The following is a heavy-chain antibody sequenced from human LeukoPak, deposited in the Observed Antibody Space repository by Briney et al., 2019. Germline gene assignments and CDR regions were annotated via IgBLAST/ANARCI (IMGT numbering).Heavy chain of an antibody. J-gene: IGHJ4*02. D-gene: IGHD5-18*01. V-gene: IGHV4-39*07. CDR2: IHYSGST. Sequence: RTSETLSLTCTVSGGSISSSSYYWGWIRQPPGKGLEWIGSIHYSGSTYYNPSLKSRVTISVDTSKNQFSLKLSSVTAADTAVYYCARRGGVRYSYGPSYFDYWGQGTLVTVSS. CDR1: GGSISSSSYY. CDR3: ARRGGVRYSYGPSYFDY.